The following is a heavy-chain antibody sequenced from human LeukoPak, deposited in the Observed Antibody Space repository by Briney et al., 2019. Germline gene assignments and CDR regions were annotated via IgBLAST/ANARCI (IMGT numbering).Heavy chain of an antibody. V-gene: IGHV3-20*04. CDR1: GFTFDDYG. Sequence: GGSLRLSCAASGFTFDDYGMSWVRQAPGKGLEWVSGINWNGASTGYADSVKGRFTISRDNAKNSLYLQMNSLRVEDTALYYCARRVDGSGRYRGYYYYYMDVWGKGTTVTISS. D-gene: IGHD3-10*01. CDR3: ARRVDGSGRYRGYYYYYMDV. CDR2: INWNGAST. J-gene: IGHJ6*03.